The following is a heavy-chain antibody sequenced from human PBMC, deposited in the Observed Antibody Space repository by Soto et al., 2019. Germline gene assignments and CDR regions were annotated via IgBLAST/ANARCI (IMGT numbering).Heavy chain of an antibody. CDR3: ARDAEGIAVAGTERGFDY. J-gene: IGHJ4*02. D-gene: IGHD6-19*01. V-gene: IGHV1-3*01. Sequence: QVQLVQSGAEVKKPGASVKVSCKASGYTFTSYAMHWVRQAPGQRLEWMGWINAGNGNTKYSQKFQGRVTITRDTSASTAYMELSSLRSEDTAVYYCARDAEGIAVAGTERGFDYWGQGTLVTVSS. CDR2: INAGNGNT. CDR1: GYTFTSYA.